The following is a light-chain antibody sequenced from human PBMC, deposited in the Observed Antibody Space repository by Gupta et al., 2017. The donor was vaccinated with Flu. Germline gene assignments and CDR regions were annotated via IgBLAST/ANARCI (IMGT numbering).Light chain of an antibody. J-gene: IGLJ2*01. V-gene: IGLV3-21*02. CDR1: NIGSKS. CDR3: QVWDSSSDHVV. CDR2: DDI. Sequence: SYVLSPPPSVSVAPGLTARMNCGGNNIGSKSVHWYQQKPSQAPVLVVSDDIDRPSGIPERFSGSNSGTTATLTISRVEAGDGADYYCQVWDSSSDHVVFGGGTKLTVL.